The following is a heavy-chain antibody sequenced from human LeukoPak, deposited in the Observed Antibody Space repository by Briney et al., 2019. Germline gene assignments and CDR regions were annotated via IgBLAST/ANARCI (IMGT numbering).Heavy chain of an antibody. D-gene: IGHD2-15*01. CDR1: GFTFSSYA. CDR2: ICGSSSST. Sequence: QAGGSLRLSCAASGFTFSSYAMSWVRQASGKGLEWVSVICGSSSSTYYVDSVKGRFTISRDNSKNTLYLQMNSLRAEDTAIYYCAKGSGGSCHSATDYWGQGTLVTVSS. CDR3: AKGSGGSCHSATDY. J-gene: IGHJ4*02. V-gene: IGHV3-23*01.